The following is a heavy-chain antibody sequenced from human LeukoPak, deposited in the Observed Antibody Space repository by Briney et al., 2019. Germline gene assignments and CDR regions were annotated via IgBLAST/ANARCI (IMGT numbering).Heavy chain of an antibody. CDR1: GGSISSSSYY. V-gene: IGHV4-39*07. D-gene: IGHD2-8*02. CDR3: ASLSGWFDY. CDR2: IYYSGST. J-gene: IGHJ4*02. Sequence: PSETLSLTCTVSGGSISSSSYYWGWIRQPPGNGLEWVGSIYYSGSTYYNPSLKSRVTISVDTSKNQFSLKLSSVTAADTAVYYCASLSGWFDYWGQGTLVTVSS.